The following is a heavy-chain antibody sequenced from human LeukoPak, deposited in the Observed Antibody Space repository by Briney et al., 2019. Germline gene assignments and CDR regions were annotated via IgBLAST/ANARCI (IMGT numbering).Heavy chain of an antibody. J-gene: IGHJ6*02. V-gene: IGHV3-30*18. Sequence: PGRSLRLSCAASGFTFSSYGMHWVRQAPGKGLEWVAVISYDGSNKYYADSVKGRFTISRDNSKNTLYLQMNSLRAEDTAVCYCAKNGPRVVVVPAATDYYYYGMDVWGQGTTVTVSS. CDR2: ISYDGSNK. D-gene: IGHD2-2*01. CDR3: AKNGPRVVVVPAATDYYYYGMDV. CDR1: GFTFSSYG.